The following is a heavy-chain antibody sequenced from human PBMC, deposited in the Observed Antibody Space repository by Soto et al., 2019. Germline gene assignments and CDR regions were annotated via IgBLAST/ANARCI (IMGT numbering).Heavy chain of an antibody. CDR2: IYYSGST. CDR1: GVSIISYY. Sequence: SETLSLTCTVSGVSIISYYWSWILQPPWKGLEWIGYIYYSGSTNYNPSLKSRVTISVDTSKNQFSLKLSSVTAADTAVYYCARGLFRDPSYSGGWYYFDTCSKGNLVTVDS. CDR3: ARGLFRDPSYSGGWYYFDT. D-gene: IGHD3-10*01. V-gene: IGHV4-59*12. J-gene: IGHJ4*02.